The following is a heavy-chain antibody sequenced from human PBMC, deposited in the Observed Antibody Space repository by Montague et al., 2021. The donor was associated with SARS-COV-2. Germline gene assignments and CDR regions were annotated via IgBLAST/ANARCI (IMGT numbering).Heavy chain of an antibody. D-gene: IGHD3-10*01. J-gene: IGHJ4*02. CDR2: ISSSGSTL. Sequence: SLRLSCAASGFAFSSYEMNWVRQAPGKGLEWVSYISSSGSTLYHADSVRGRFTISRDNARDSVYLQMNSLRAEDTAAYYCAREEDSYGLGTLDYWGQGTLVTVSS. CDR3: AREEDSYGLGTLDY. CDR1: GFAFSSYE. V-gene: IGHV3-48*03.